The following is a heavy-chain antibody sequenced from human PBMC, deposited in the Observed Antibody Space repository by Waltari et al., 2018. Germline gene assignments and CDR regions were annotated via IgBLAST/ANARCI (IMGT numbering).Heavy chain of an antibody. J-gene: IGHJ5*02. D-gene: IGHD3-3*01. CDR3: ARGTTIFGLRWFDP. CDR2: INHSGSA. Sequence: QVQLQQWGAGLLKPSETLSLTCTVYGVSFSYYYWTWIRQPPGKGLEWIGEINHSGSAKYNPSLMSRVTISVDTSKNQISLKMNSMSAADTAVYYCARGTTIFGLRWFDPWGQGTLVTVSS. V-gene: IGHV4-34*01. CDR1: GVSFSYYY.